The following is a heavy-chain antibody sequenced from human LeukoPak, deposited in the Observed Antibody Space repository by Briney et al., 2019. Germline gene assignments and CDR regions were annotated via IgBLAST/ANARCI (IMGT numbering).Heavy chain of an antibody. D-gene: IGHD3-3*01. CDR1: GFSFRSYS. Sequence: PGGSLRLSCAASGFSFRSYSMNWVRQAPGKGLEWVSFISGSSSTIYYADSVKGRFTISGDNAKNSLYLQMNSLRAEDTAVYYCAREMTIFVWGKGTTVTVSS. V-gene: IGHV3-48*04. J-gene: IGHJ6*04. CDR3: AREMTIFV. CDR2: ISGSSSTI.